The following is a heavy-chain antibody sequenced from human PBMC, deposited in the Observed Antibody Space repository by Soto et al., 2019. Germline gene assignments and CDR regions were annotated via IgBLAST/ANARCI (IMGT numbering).Heavy chain of an antibody. J-gene: IGHJ6*02. D-gene: IGHD3-16*01. CDR3: ARLRMRAMDV. CDR2: ISGYYSNT. Sequence: ASVKVSCKASGYTFTDYGISWVRQAPGQGLEWMGWISGYYSNTNYAQKLQGRVTMTTDTSTSTAYMELRSLRSDDTAVYYCARLRMRAMDVWGQGTTVTVS. V-gene: IGHV1-18*01. CDR1: GYTFTDYG.